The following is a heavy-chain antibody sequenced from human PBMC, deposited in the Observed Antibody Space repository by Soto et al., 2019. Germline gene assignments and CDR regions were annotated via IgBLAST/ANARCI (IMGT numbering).Heavy chain of an antibody. J-gene: IGHJ4*02. CDR1: GFTFSSYG. CDR2: IWYDESNK. CDR3: ARVGTGTSTWTPFDY. V-gene: IGHV3-33*01. D-gene: IGHD2-2*01. Sequence: GGSLRLSCAASGFTFSSYGMHWVRQAPGKGLEWVAVIWYDESNKYYADSVKGRFTISRDNSKNTLYLQMNSLRAEDTAVYYCARVGTGTSTWTPFDYLGQGTLVTVSS.